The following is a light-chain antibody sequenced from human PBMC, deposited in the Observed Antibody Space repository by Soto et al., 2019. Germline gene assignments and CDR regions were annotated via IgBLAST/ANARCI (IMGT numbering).Light chain of an antibody. CDR3: SSYAGSSNLV. Sequence: QSALTQPPSASGSPGQSVTISCTGTSSDVGGYNYVSWYQQHPGKAPKLMIYEVSKWPSGVPDRFSGSKSGNTASLTVSGLQAEDEADYYCSSYAGSSNLVFGGGTSSPS. V-gene: IGLV2-8*01. J-gene: IGLJ2*01. CDR1: SSDVGGYNY. CDR2: EVS.